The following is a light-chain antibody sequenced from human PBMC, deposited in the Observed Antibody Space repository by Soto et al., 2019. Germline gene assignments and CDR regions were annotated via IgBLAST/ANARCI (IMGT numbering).Light chain of an antibody. J-gene: IGKJ4*01. V-gene: IGKV1-27*01. Sequence: DIEKTQSPSPLSASLGERVNISCRASQGINNYLAWYQQKPGRVPKVLIYAASTLQSGVPSRFSGSGSGTDFTLTINSLQPEDVATYYCQKYNSAPLTFGGGTKVEIK. CDR2: AAS. CDR3: QKYNSAPLT. CDR1: QGINNY.